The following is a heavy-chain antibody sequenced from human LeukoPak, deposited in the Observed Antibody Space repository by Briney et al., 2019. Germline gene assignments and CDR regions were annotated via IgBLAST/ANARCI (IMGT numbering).Heavy chain of an antibody. CDR1: GSSISNWY. J-gene: IGHJ4*02. Sequence: SETLSLTCTVSGSSISNWYWSWIRQPPGKGLEWIGHIYDSGTTNYNPSLKTRVTISLDTSKNQVSLKLRSVTAADTAVYYCARGGGPPSYFDYWGQGTLVSGSS. CDR2: IYDSGTT. CDR3: ARGGGPPSYFDY. V-gene: IGHV4-59*01. D-gene: IGHD3-16*01.